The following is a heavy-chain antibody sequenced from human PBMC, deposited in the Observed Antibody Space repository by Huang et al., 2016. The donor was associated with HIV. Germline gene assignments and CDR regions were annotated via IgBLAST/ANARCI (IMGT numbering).Heavy chain of an antibody. V-gene: IGHV3-30*18. D-gene: IGHD4-17*01. CDR1: GVMFSTFG. J-gene: IGHJ4*02. CDR3: AKPSGDYEFFDF. Sequence: QVHLEESGGGVVQPGRPLRLSCTASGVMFSTFGIDWVRQAPGKGLEGVAGISNDGRRKYYVDSVKGRFTISRDNSKNIVYLQMNSLRPEDTAVYYCAKPSGDYEFFDFWGQGTVVTVSS. CDR2: ISNDGRRK.